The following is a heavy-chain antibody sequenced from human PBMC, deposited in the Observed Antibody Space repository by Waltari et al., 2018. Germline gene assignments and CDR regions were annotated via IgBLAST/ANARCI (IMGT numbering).Heavy chain of an antibody. D-gene: IGHD6-13*01. CDR3: AKDYSSSWYYPDY. V-gene: IGHV3-43*02. CDR1: GFTFDDYA. Sequence: EVQLVESGGGVVQPGGSLRLSCAASGFTFDDYAMHWVRQAQGKGLEWVSLISGDCGSTYDADSGKCRFTISSDNSKNSLYLQMNSLRTEDTALYYCAKDYSSSWYYPDYWGQGTLVTVSS. J-gene: IGHJ4*02. CDR2: ISGDCGST.